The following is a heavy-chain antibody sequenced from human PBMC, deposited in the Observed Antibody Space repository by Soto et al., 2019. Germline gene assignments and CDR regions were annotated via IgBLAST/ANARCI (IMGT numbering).Heavy chain of an antibody. Sequence: EVQLVESGGGLVPPGGSLRLSCAASGFTFSRYWMHWVRQAPGKGLVWVSRISSYGSDTHYADSVKGRLTISRDNAKNTLYLQMNSLRADDTAVYYCASNYAYAEGYYWYGIDVWGQGTTVTVSS. CDR3: ASNYAYAEGYYWYGIDV. D-gene: IGHD3-16*01. J-gene: IGHJ6*02. CDR1: GFTFSRYW. V-gene: IGHV3-74*01. CDR2: ISSYGSDT.